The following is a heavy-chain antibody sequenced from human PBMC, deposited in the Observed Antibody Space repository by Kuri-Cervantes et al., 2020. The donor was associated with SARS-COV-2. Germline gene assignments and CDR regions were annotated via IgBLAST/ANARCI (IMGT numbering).Heavy chain of an antibody. Sequence: ASVKVSCKTSGYTFANYYIYWVRQAPGQGLEWVAMINPSGGATVYEQKLQGRVTVTRDMSTSTVYMELGSLRSEDTAVYYCARGGGSYFYYYYYMDVWGKGTTVTVSS. CDR2: INPSGGAT. CDR1: GYTFANYY. V-gene: IGHV1-46*04. J-gene: IGHJ6*03. CDR3: ARGGGSYFYYYYYMDV. D-gene: IGHD1-26*01.